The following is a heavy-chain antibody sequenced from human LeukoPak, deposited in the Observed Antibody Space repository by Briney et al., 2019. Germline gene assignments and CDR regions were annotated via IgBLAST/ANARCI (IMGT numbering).Heavy chain of an antibody. CDR1: GGSISSYY. CDR3: ATVVRDDILTGYYIDH. Sequence: PSETLSLTCTVSGGSISSYYWSWIRQPPGKGLEWIGYIYYSGSTKYNPSVKSRVTISVDTSKNQFSLKLISVTAADTAVYYCATVVRDDILTGYYIDHWGQGTLVTVSS. V-gene: IGHV4-59*01. CDR2: IYYSGST. D-gene: IGHD3-9*01. J-gene: IGHJ4*02.